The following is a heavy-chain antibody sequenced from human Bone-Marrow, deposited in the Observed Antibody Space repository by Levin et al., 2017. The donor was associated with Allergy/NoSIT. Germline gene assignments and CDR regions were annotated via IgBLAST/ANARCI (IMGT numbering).Heavy chain of an antibody. V-gene: IGHV3-30*18. Sequence: GGSMRLSCAVSGFTFSNYGMHWVRQAPGKGLEWVALISYDGSDKDYADSVKGRFTISRDSSKNTLYLQMNSLRAEDTAVYYCAKLLPWLVLTAPFDYWGQGTLVTVSS. CDR2: ISYDGSDK. CDR3: AKLLPWLVLTAPFDY. D-gene: IGHD6-19*01. J-gene: IGHJ4*02. CDR1: GFTFSNYG.